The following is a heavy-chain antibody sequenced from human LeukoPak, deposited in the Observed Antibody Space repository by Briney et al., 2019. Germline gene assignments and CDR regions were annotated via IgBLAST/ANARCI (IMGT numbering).Heavy chain of an antibody. Sequence: SETLSLTCTVSGGSISTSNYYWGWIRQPPGKGLEWTGSIYNNGDTYDNPSLKSRVTISVDTSKNQFSLKLSSVTAADTAVYYCGRSMYYYDSSGYYSDYWGQGTLVTVSS. CDR1: GGSISTSNYY. CDR3: GRSMYYYDSSGYYSDY. V-gene: IGHV4-39*01. CDR2: IYNNGDT. J-gene: IGHJ4*02. D-gene: IGHD3-22*01.